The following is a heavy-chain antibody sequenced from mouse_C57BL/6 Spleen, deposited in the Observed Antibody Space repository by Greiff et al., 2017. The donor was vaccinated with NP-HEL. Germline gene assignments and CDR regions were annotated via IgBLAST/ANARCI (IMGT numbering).Heavy chain of an antibody. Sequence: EVQLQQSGAELVKPGASVKLSCTASGFNIKDYYMHWVKQRTEQGLEWIGRIDPEDGETKYAPKFQGKATITADTSSNTAYLQLISLTSEDTDVYSCTRSPLYGNGGYYFDYWGQGTTLTVSS. D-gene: IGHD2-1*01. CDR3: TRSPLYGNGGYYFDY. CDR1: GFNIKDYY. V-gene: IGHV14-2*01. CDR2: IDPEDGET. J-gene: IGHJ2*01.